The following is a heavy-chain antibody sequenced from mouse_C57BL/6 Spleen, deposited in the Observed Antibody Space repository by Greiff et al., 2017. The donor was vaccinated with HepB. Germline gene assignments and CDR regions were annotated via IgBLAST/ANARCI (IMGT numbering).Heavy chain of an antibody. Sequence: QVQLKESGPELVKPGASVKISCKASGYAFSSSWMNWVKQRPGKGLEWIGRIYPGDGDTNYNGKFKGKATLTADKSSSTAYMQLSSLTSEDSAVYSCARGGYYGRGWYFDVWGTGTTVTVSS. CDR2: IYPGDGDT. CDR3: ARGGYYGRGWYFDV. D-gene: IGHD1-1*01. V-gene: IGHV1-82*01. CDR1: GYAFSSSW. J-gene: IGHJ1*03.